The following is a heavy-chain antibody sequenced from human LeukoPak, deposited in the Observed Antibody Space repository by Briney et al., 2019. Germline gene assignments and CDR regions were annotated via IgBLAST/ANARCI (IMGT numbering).Heavy chain of an antibody. Sequence: PGGSLRLSCAASGFTFSSYAMSWVRQAPGKGLEWVSAISGSGARTYYAGSVKGRFTISRDTSKNTLYLQMNSLRAEDTAVYYCAKDMGEDGSYYLDYWGQGTLVTVCS. CDR2: ISGSGART. CDR3: AKDMGEDGSYYLDY. V-gene: IGHV3-23*01. J-gene: IGHJ4*02. CDR1: GFTFSSYA. D-gene: IGHD1-26*01.